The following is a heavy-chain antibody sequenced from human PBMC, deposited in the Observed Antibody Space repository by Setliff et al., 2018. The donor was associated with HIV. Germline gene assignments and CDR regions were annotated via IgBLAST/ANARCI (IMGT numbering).Heavy chain of an antibody. D-gene: IGHD1-1*01. V-gene: IGHV4-59*12. CDR1: PGSITVYY. Sequence: PSETLSLTCNVSPGSITVYYWTWVRQPPGRGLEWIGYIYYSGNTYYNPSLKSRVVISIDTSSNQFSLNLNSVTAADTAVYFCAREKHWNGPFDYWGQGKLVTVSS. CDR3: AREKHWNGPFDY. CDR2: IYYSGNT. J-gene: IGHJ4*02.